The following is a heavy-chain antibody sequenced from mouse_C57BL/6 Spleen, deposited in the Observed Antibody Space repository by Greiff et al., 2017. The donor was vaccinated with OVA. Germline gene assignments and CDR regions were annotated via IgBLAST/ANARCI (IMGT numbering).Heavy chain of an antibody. CDR1: GFTFSSYG. Sequence: EVHLVESGGDLVKPGGSLKLSCAASGFTFSSYGMSWVRQTPDKRLEWVATISSGGSYTYYPDSVKGRFTISRDNAKNTLYLQMSSLKSEDTAMYYCARRGSGYDAWFAYWGQGTLVTVSA. CDR3: ARRGSGYDAWFAY. J-gene: IGHJ3*01. CDR2: ISSGGSYT. D-gene: IGHD3-2*02. V-gene: IGHV5-6*01.